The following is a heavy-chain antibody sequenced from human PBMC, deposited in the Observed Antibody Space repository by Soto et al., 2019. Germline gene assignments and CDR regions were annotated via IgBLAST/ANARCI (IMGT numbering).Heavy chain of an antibody. CDR2: IYYSGST. D-gene: IGHD3-16*02. CDR3: ARHSLPKRGMITFGGVIGNIDY. Sequence: SETLSLTCXVSGGSISSSSYYWGWIRQPPGKGLEWIGSIYYSGSTYYNPSLKSRVTISVDTSKNQFSLKLSSVTAADTAVYYCARHSLPKRGMITFGGVIGNIDYWGQGTLVTVSS. J-gene: IGHJ4*02. V-gene: IGHV4-39*01. CDR1: GGSISSSSYY.